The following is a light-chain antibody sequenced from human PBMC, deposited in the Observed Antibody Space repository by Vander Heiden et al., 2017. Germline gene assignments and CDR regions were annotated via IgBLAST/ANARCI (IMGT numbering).Light chain of an antibody. CDR3: QQAKGFPLT. CDR2: ATS. J-gene: IGKJ4*01. V-gene: IGKV1-12*01. Sequence: DIQITQSTSSVSASVGDRVIITCRASDDISRWLAWYQQKLGVAPKLLIYATSRLQSGSPSRFSGSGSGTDFTLTISSLQREDFATYYCQQAKGFPLTFGGGTKVEIK. CDR1: DDISRW.